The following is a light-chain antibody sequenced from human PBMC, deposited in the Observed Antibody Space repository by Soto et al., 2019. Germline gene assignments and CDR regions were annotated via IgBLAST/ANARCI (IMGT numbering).Light chain of an antibody. CDR3: SSYTGSSTLV. CDR1: SSDVGGYKY. V-gene: IGLV2-14*01. J-gene: IGLJ2*01. CDR2: EDS. Sequence: QSALTQPASVSGSPGQSITISCTGTSSDVGGYKYVSWYQQHPGKAPKVMIYEDSNRPSGVSNRFSGSKSGNTASLTISGLQAEDEADYYCSSYTGSSTLVFGGGTKLTVL.